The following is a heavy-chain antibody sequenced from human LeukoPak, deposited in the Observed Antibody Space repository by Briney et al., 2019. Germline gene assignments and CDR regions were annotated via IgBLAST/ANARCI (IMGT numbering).Heavy chain of an antibody. J-gene: IGHJ4*02. CDR3: ARAPNWNDIFDN. CDR2: IDPSGGST. D-gene: IGHD1-20*01. Sequence: GASVKVSCKASGYTLTSYGISWVRQAPGQGLEWMGKIDPSGGSTTYTQKFQDRVIMTRVTSTSTVYMELSSLRSEDTAVYYCARAPNWNDIFDNWGQGTLVTVSS. V-gene: IGHV1-46*01. CDR1: GYTLTSYG.